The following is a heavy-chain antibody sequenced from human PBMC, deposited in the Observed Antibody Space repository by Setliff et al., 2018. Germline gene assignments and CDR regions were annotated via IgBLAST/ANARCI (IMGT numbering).Heavy chain of an antibody. CDR1: GSSISSGGYY. J-gene: IGHJ3*02. V-gene: IGHV4-31*03. CDR2: IYYSGST. Sequence: SETLSLTCTVSGSSISSGGYYWSWIRQHPGKGLEWVGYIYYSGSTYYNPSLKSRVTISVDTSKNQFSLKLSSVTAADTAVYYCARDPLTTNRRRAFDIWGQGTMVTV. D-gene: IGHD4-17*01. CDR3: ARDPLTTNRRRAFDI.